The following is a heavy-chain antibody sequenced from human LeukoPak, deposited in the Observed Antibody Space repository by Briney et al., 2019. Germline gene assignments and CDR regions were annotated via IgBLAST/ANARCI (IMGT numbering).Heavy chain of an antibody. CDR1: GGSISSYS. V-gene: IGHV4-4*07. J-gene: IGHJ3*02. CDR3: ARGALPSAFDI. CDR2: IYSTGGT. Sequence: SETLSLTCTVSGGSISSYSWNWIRQSAGKGLEWIGRIYSTGGTDYNPSLKSRVTMSVDTSKNQFSLKLSSVTAADTAVYFCARGALPSAFDIWGQGTMVTVSS.